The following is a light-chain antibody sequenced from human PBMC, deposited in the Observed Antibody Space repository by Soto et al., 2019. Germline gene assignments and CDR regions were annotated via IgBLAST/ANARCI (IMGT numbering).Light chain of an antibody. J-gene: IGKJ4*01. Sequence: EIVLTQSPGTLSLSPGERATLSCRASQSVSSSYLAWYQQKPGQAPRLLIYGASSRATAIPDRFSGSGSGTDFTFTISRLEPEDFAVYYCQQYDSSPLTFGGGTKVEIK. CDR3: QQYDSSPLT. CDR1: QSVSSSY. V-gene: IGKV3-20*01. CDR2: GAS.